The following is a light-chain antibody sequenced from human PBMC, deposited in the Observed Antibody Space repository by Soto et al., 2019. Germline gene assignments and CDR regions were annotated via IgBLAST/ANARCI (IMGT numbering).Light chain of an antibody. J-gene: IGLJ1*01. CDR3: QSYDSSLSGYV. CDR2: ANN. V-gene: IGLV1-40*01. CDR1: SSNIGADCD. Sequence: QSVLTQPPSVSGAPGQTITISCTGSSSNIGADCDVHWYRQLPGTAPKLLIYANNNRPAGVPDRFSASKSGTSASLAITGLQAEDEADYYCQSYDSSLSGYVFGTGTKVTVL.